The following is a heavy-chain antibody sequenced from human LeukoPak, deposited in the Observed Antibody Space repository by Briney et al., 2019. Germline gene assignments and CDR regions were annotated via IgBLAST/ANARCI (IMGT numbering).Heavy chain of an antibody. CDR3: AKERDRGGSSYNWFDP. CDR2: ISSSSSYI. CDR1: GFTFSSYS. Sequence: GGSLRLSCAASGFTFSSYSMNWVRQAPGKGLEWVSSISSSSSYIYYADSVKGRFTISRDNAKNSLYLQMNSLRAEDTAVYYCAKERDRGGSSYNWFDPWGQGTLVTVSS. D-gene: IGHD2-15*01. J-gene: IGHJ5*02. V-gene: IGHV3-21*04.